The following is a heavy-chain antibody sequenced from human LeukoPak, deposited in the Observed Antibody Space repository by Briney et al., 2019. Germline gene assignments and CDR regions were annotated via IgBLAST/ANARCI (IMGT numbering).Heavy chain of an antibody. CDR3: ARGLRVRGVIITKGNWFDP. J-gene: IGHJ5*02. CDR1: GGSISSSNW. V-gene: IGHV4-4*02. CDR2: IYHSGST. Sequence: SGTLSLTCAVSGGSISSSNWWSWVRQPPGKGLEWIGEIYHSGSTNYNPSLKSRVTISVDKSKNQFSLKLSSVTAADTAVYYCARGLRVRGVIITKGNWFDPWGQGTLVIVSS. D-gene: IGHD3-10*01.